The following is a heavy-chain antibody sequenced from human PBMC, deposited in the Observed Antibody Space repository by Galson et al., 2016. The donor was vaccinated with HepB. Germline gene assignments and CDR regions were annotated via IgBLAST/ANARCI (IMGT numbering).Heavy chain of an antibody. CDR1: GGSISSGNW. Sequence: ETLSLTCAVSGGSISSGNWWCWVRQPPGKGLEWIAEIHHSGSTNYNPSLKSRVTISVDKNKNQFSLKLSTVNAADTAVYYCAHSGDYSLNYWGQGTLVTVSS. D-gene: IGHD2-21*01. V-gene: IGHV4-4*02. J-gene: IGHJ4*02. CDR3: AHSGDYSLNY. CDR2: IHHSGST.